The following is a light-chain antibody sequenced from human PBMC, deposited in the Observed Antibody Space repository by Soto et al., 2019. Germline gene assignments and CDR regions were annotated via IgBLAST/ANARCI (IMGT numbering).Light chain of an antibody. V-gene: IGKV3-20*01. CDR1: QSVGSSY. Sequence: DIVLTHPPVMLSLSPVERTNLSFMSSQSVGSSYIAWYQQKPGQATRLLIYGASSRATGTTDRISGGGSGTDFTLTISRLEPEDLAVYYCQQFSNSTWTFAQGT. J-gene: IGKJ1*01. CDR2: GAS. CDR3: QQFSNSTWT.